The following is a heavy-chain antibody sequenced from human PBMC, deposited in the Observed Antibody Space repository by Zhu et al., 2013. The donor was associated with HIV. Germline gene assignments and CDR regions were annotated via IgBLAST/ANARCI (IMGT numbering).Heavy chain of an antibody. CDR2: IIPIFGTA. CDR3: AGGDSSGYLVGDY. D-gene: IGHD3-22*01. V-gene: IGHV1-69*13. J-gene: IGHJ4*02. CDR1: GYTFTSYG. Sequence: QVQLVQSGAEVKKPGASVKVSCKASGYTFTSYGISWVRQAPGQGLEWMGGIIPIFGTANYAQKFQGRVTITADESTSTAYMELSSLRSEDTAVYYCAGGDSSGYLVGDYWGQGTLVTVSS.